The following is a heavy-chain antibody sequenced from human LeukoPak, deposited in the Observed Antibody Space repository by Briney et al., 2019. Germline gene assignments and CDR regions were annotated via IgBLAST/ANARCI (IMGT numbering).Heavy chain of an antibody. CDR3: ARLGASYYDSSGYWFDP. V-gene: IGHV4-59*08. CDR1: GGSISSYY. CDR2: IYYSGST. Sequence: SETLSLTCTVSGGSISSYYWSWIRQPPGKGLEWIGYIYYSGSTNYNPSLKSRVTITVDTSKNQFSLKLSSVTAADTAVYYCARLGASYYDSSGYWFDPWGQGTLVTVSS. D-gene: IGHD3-22*01. J-gene: IGHJ5*02.